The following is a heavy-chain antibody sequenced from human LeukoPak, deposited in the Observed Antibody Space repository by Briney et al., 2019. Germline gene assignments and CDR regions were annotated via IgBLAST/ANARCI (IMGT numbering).Heavy chain of an antibody. J-gene: IGHJ5*02. D-gene: IGHD3-10*01. V-gene: IGHV4-39*02. CDR2: MYYSGST. CDR3: ARGLLGLWFGDREGDWFDP. CDR1: GGSISSRGYY. Sequence: SSETLSLTCTVSGGSISSRGYYWGWIRQPPGKGLEWIGSMYYSGSTYYNPSLKSRVTISVDTSKNHFSLKLSSVTAADTAVYYCARGLLGLWFGDREGDWFDPWGQGTLVTVSS.